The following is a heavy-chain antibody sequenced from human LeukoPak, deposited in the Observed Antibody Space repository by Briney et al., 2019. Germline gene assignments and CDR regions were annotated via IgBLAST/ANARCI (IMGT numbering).Heavy chain of an antibody. CDR2: IYHSGST. D-gene: IGHD4-17*01. J-gene: IGHJ5*02. V-gene: IGHV4-39*07. CDR1: GGSISSSSYY. Sequence: SETLSLTCTVSGGSISSSSYYWGWIRQPPGKGLEWIGSIYHSGSTYYNPSLKSRVTISVDTSKNQFSLKLSSVTVADTAVYYCARGDDYGDYGWFDPWGQGTLVTVSS. CDR3: ARGDDYGDYGWFDP.